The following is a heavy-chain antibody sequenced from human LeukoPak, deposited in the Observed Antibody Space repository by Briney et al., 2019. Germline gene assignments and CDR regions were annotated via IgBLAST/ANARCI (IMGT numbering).Heavy chain of an antibody. D-gene: IGHD2-2*01. V-gene: IGHV4-34*01. CDR2: INHSGSI. CDR3: ARGYCTGSNCYLSFDY. J-gene: IGHJ4*02. CDR1: GGSFSGYY. Sequence: SETLSLTCAVSGGSFSGYYWTWVRQPPGKGLEWIGEINHSGSINYNPSLRSRVTISIDTSKNQFSLKLNSVTAADTAVYYCARGYCTGSNCYLSFDYWGQGTLVTVSS.